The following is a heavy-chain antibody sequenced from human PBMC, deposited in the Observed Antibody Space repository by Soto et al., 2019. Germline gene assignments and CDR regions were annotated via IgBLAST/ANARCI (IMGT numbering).Heavy chain of an antibody. J-gene: IGHJ4*02. CDR2: ISSSGGAI. Sequence: PGGSLRLSCAASGFTFSDYYMSWIRQAPGKGLEWISYISSSGGAIYHADSVKGRFTISRDNAKYSLYLQMNGLRAEDTAVYYCARDLKPREALAPYYFDYWGQGTLVTVSS. D-gene: IGHD1-1*01. CDR1: GFTFSDYY. V-gene: IGHV3-11*01. CDR3: ARDLKPREALAPYYFDY.